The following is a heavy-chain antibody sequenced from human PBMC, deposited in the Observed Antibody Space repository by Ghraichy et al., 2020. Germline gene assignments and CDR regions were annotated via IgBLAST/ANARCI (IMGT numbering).Heavy chain of an antibody. Sequence: TLSLTCIVSGGSISSGGYYWSWIRQPAGKGLEWIGRIFTTGSADYNPSLKSRVTMSVDTSKNQFSLKLSSVTAADTAVYYCARVEYYYGSGSYSDYFEYWGQGTLVTVSS. J-gene: IGHJ4*02. V-gene: IGHV4-61*02. D-gene: IGHD3-10*01. CDR2: IFTTGSA. CDR1: GGSISSGGYY. CDR3: ARVEYYYGSGSYSDYFEY.